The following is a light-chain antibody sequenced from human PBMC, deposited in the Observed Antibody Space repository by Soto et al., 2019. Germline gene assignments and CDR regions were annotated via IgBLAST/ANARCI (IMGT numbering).Light chain of an antibody. Sequence: QSVLTQPASVSGSPGQSITISCSGTTSDVGGYNLVSWYQQHTAKAPKLLIYEGTQRPSGVSSRFSGSKSGNTAYLTISGPQAEDEADYYCCSYASSSSYVFGTVTKATVL. CDR3: CSYASSSSYV. CDR1: TSDVGGYNL. J-gene: IGLJ1*01. V-gene: IGLV2-23*01. CDR2: EGT.